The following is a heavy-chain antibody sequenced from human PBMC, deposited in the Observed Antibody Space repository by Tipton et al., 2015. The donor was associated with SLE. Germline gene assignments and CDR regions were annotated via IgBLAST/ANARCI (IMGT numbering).Heavy chain of an antibody. V-gene: IGHV4-59*08. CDR1: GGSISSYY. D-gene: IGHD7-27*01. CDR3: ARLVGTGEYSFDY. CDR2: IYYSGST. J-gene: IGHJ4*02. Sequence: TLSLTCTVSGGSISSYYWSWIRQPPGKGLEWIGYIYYSGSTNYNPSLKSRVTISVDTSKNQFSLKLTSVTAADTAVYYCARLVGTGEYSFDYWGQGTLVTVSS.